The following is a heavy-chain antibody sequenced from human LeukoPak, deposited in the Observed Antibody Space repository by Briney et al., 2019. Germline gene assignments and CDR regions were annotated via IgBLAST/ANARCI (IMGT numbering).Heavy chain of an antibody. CDR1: GGSISSYY. CDR3: ARGSDYYYYGMDV. Sequence: SETLSLTCTVSGGSISSYYWSWIRQPPGKGLEWIGYIYYSGTTNYNPSLMSRVTISVDTSTNQFSLKLNSVTAADTAVYYCARGSDYYYYGMDVWGQGTTVTVSS. D-gene: IGHD1-26*01. J-gene: IGHJ6*02. V-gene: IGHV4-59*01. CDR2: IYYSGTT.